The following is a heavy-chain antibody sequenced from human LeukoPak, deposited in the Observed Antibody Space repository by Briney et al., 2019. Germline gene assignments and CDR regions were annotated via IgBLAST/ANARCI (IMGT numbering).Heavy chain of an antibody. CDR1: GGSISSGSYY. V-gene: IGHV4-61*02. CDR3: ARGPTAGTFSFDY. Sequence: SQTLSLTCTVSGGSISSGSYYWRWIRQPAGKGLERIGRIYTSGSANYNPSLKSRVTISVDTSKNQFSLKLSSVTAADTAVYYCARGPTAGTFSFDYWGQGTLVTVSS. J-gene: IGHJ4*02. CDR2: IYTSGSA. D-gene: IGHD6-13*01.